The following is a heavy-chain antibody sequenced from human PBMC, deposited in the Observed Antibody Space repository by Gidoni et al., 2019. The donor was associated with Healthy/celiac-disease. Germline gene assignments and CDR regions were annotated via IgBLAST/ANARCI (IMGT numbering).Heavy chain of an antibody. V-gene: IGHV1-46*01. CDR2: INPSGGST. D-gene: IGHD6-19*01. CDR3: AREPWGVAVARYYFDY. Sequence: QVQLVQSGAEVKKPGASVKVSCKASGYTFTSYYMHWVRQAPGQGLEWMGIINPSGGSTSYAQKFQGRVTMTRDTSTSTVYMELSSLRSEDTAVYYCAREPWGVAVARYYFDYWGQGTLVTVSS. J-gene: IGHJ4*02. CDR1: GYTFTSYY.